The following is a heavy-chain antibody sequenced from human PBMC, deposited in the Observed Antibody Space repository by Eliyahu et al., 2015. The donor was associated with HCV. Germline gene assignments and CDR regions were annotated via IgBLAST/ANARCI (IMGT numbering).Heavy chain of an antibody. V-gene: IGHV3-72*01. CDR1: XFXFSDXY. Sequence: EVQLVESGGGLVQPGGSLXLSCAASXFXFSDXYMDWVRQAPGKGLEWVGRTKNKVNSYTTEYAASVKGRFTISRDDSKNSLYLQMNSLKTEDTAVYYCASSSSWYTMGYWGQGTLVTVSS. D-gene: IGHD6-13*01. CDR2: TKNKVNSYTT. J-gene: IGHJ4*02. CDR3: ASSSSWYTMGY.